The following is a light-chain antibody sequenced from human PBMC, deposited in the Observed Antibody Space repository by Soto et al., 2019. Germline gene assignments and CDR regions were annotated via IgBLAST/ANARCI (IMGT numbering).Light chain of an antibody. Sequence: EIVMTQSPATLSVFPGERATLSCRASQSVNTNLAWYQKRPGQPPRLLIYDAFTRANGTPGRFSGSGSGTEFTLTIDSLQSEDFAVYYCLQYNKWPPLTFGPGTKVDIK. V-gene: IGKV3-15*01. CDR2: DAF. CDR3: LQYNKWPPLT. CDR1: QSVNTN. J-gene: IGKJ3*01.